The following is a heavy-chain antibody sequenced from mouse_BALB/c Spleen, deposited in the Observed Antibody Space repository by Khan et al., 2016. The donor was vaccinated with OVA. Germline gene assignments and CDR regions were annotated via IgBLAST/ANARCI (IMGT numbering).Heavy chain of an antibody. CDR1: GFTFSSYG. V-gene: IGHV5-6-3*01. D-gene: IGHD2-1*01. Sequence: EVELVESGGGLVQPGGSLKLSCAASGFTFSSYGMSWVRQTPDKRLELVATINTNVGSTYYPDSVKGRFTISRDNAKNTLYLQMSSLKSEDTAMYYCARMGFIYYGNYAYYFDYWGQGTTLTVSS. CDR2: INTNVGST. J-gene: IGHJ2*01. CDR3: ARMGFIYYGNYAYYFDY.